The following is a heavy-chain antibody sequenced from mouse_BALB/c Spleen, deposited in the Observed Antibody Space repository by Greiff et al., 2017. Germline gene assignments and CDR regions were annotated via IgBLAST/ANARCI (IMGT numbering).Heavy chain of an antibody. CDR3: ASYPTMITTGAMDY. J-gene: IGHJ4*01. CDR1: GYTFSSYW. CDR2: ILPGSGST. Sequence: VQLQESGAELMKPGASVKISCKATGYTFSSYWIEWVKQRPGHGLEWIGEILPGSGSTNYNEKFKGKATFTADTSSNTAYMQLSSLTSEDSAVYYCASYPTMITTGAMDYWGQGTSVTVSS. V-gene: IGHV1-9*01. D-gene: IGHD2-4*01.